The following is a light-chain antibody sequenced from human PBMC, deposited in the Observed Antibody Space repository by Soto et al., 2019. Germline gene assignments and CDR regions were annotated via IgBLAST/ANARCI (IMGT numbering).Light chain of an antibody. Sequence: QSELTQPASMSGPPGQSITIPCTGASSDVGSYNLVSWYQQHPGKAPKLMIYEVSRRPSGISNRFSGSKSGNTASLTISGLQAEDEADYYCCSYAGSPTFVIFGGGTKVTVL. J-gene: IGLJ2*01. CDR2: EVS. V-gene: IGLV2-23*02. CDR1: SSDVGSYNL. CDR3: CSYAGSPTFVI.